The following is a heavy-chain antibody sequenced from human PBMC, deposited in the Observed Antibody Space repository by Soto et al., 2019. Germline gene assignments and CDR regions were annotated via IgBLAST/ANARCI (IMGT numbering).Heavy chain of an antibody. V-gene: IGHV3-21*01. CDR2: ISSSSSYI. D-gene: IGHD6-19*01. J-gene: IGHJ6*02. Sequence: EVQLVESGGGLVKPGGSLRLSCAASGFTFSSYSMNWVRQAPGKGLEWVSSISSSSSYIYYADSVKGRFTISRDNAKNSLYLQMNSLRAEDTAVDYCARTGIAVAGLYYYYGMDVWGQGTTVTVSS. CDR1: GFTFSSYS. CDR3: ARTGIAVAGLYYYYGMDV.